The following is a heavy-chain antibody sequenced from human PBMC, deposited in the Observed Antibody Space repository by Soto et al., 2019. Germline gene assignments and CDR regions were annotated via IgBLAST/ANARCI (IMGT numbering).Heavy chain of an antibody. D-gene: IGHD2-2*01. CDR3: ARLYCSGNSCSLGGAFDV. J-gene: IGHJ3*01. Sequence: QVQLQESGPGLVKPSETLSLTCTVSGGTISSGGFFWTWMRQHPGEGLEWIGYIYYSGSAYYNPSLNRRVTMSLDTSSNQFSLKLSSVTVADTAVYYCARLYCSGNSCSLGGAFDVWGQGTMVTVSS. CDR1: GGTISSGGFF. CDR2: IYYSGSA. V-gene: IGHV4-31*03.